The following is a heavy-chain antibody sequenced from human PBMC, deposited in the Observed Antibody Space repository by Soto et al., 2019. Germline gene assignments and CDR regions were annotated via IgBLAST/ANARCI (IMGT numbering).Heavy chain of an antibody. CDR2: ISSSSSYI. J-gene: IGHJ4*02. CDR3: ARDEGVYFYDSSGYYY. V-gene: IGHV3-21*01. D-gene: IGHD3-22*01. CDR1: GFTFSSYS. Sequence: NPGGSLRLSCAASGFTFSSYSMNWVRQAPGKGLEWVSSISSSSSYIYYADAVKGRFTISRDNAKNALYLQMNSLRAEDTAVYYCARDEGVYFYDSSGYYYWGQGPLVTVSS.